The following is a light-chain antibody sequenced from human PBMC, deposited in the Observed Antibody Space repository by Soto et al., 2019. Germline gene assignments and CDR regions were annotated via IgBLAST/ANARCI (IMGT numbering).Light chain of an antibody. CDR2: DVS. V-gene: IGLV2-14*03. Sequence: QSVLTQPASVSGSPGQSITISCTGTSSDVGGYNHVSWYQQYPGKAPKLMIYDVSDRPSGVSNRFSGSKSGNTASLTISGLQAEDEADYYCSSYTSASTVVFGGGTQLTVL. J-gene: IGLJ2*01. CDR1: SSDVGGYNH. CDR3: SSYTSASTVV.